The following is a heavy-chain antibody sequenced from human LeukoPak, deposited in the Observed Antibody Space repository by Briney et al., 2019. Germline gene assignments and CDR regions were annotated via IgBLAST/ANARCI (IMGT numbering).Heavy chain of an antibody. CDR3: ARASSRYAFDI. CDR2: IYYSGST. D-gene: IGHD2-15*01. J-gene: IGHJ3*02. V-gene: IGHV4-59*01. Sequence: SETLSLTCTVSGGSITSDYWSWIRQPPGKGLEWIGYIYYSGSTNYNPSLKSRVTISADTSKNQFSLKLSSVTAADTAVYYCARASSRYAFDIWGQGTMVTVSS. CDR1: GGSITSDY.